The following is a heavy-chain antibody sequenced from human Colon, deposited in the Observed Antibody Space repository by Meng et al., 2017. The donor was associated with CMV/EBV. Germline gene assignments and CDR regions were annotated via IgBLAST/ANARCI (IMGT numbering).Heavy chain of an antibody. D-gene: IGHD1-14*01. CDR3: ARGPSIPRKTRPSSRMSYYFDY. V-gene: IGHV1-8*03. CDR1: GYTFTSYD. J-gene: IGHJ4*02. Sequence: ASVKVSCKASGYTFTSYDINWVRQATGQGLEWMGWMNPNSGNTGYAQKSQGRVTITRNTSISTAYMELSSLRSEDTAVYYCARGPSIPRKTRPSSRMSYYFDYWGQGTLVTVSS. CDR2: MNPNSGNT.